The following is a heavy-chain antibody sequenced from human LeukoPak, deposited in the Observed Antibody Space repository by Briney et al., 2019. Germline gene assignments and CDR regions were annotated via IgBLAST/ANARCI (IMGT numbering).Heavy chain of an antibody. D-gene: IGHD3-22*01. Sequence: GASVKVSCKASGYIFTSYVLHWVRQAPGQGLEWMGWINTNTGNPTYAQGFTGRFVFSLDTSVITAYLQISSLKADDTAIYYCARGDYETHGYQTRWGQGTLVTVSS. CDR3: ARGDYETHGYQTR. V-gene: IGHV7-4-1*02. J-gene: IGHJ4*02. CDR2: INTNTGNP. CDR1: GYIFTSYV.